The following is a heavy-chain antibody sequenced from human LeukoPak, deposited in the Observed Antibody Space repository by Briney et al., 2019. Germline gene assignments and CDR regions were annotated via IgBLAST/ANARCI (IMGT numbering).Heavy chain of an antibody. CDR2: INTKTANP. CDR1: GYTFTSYD. D-gene: IGHD3-10*01. CDR3: ARVAGFGERGMDV. Sequence: VASVKVSCKAPGYTFTSYDINWVRQATGQGLEWMGWINTKTANPTYAQDFTGRFVFSLDTSVSTAYLQISGLKAGDTAVYYCARVAGFGERGMDVWGQGTTVTVSS. J-gene: IGHJ6*02. V-gene: IGHV7-4-1*02.